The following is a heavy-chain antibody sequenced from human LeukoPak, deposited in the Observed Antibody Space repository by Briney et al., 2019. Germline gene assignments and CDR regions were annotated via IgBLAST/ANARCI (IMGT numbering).Heavy chain of an antibody. CDR3: ARQSGITATRTY. V-gene: IGHV5-51*01. D-gene: IGHD1-7*01. J-gene: IGHJ4*02. CDR1: GYSITNYW. Sequence: AESLQRSSQGSGYSITNYWISGVRQMPGKGLEWMGIIYPGDSDTRYSPSFQGQVTISADKSISTAYLQWSSLKASDTAMYYCARQSGITATRTYWGQGTLVTVSS. CDR2: IYPGDSDT.